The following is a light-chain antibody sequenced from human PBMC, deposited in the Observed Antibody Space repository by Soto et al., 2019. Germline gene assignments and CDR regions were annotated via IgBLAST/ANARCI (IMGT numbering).Light chain of an antibody. CDR3: SSYTSSSGV. V-gene: IGLV2-14*01. CDR1: SSDVGGYNY. Sequence: QSVLTQPASVSGSPGQSITISCTGTSSDVGGYNYVSWYQQRPGKAPKLMIYEVSNRPSGVSNRFSGSKSGNTASLTISGLQAEDEADYYCSSYTSSSGVFGTGTKVTVL. J-gene: IGLJ1*01. CDR2: EVS.